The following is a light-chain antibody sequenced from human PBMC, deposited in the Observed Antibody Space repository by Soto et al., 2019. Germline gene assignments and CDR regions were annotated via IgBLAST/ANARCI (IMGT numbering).Light chain of an antibody. CDR3: QQYGDSPVT. J-gene: IGKJ4*01. V-gene: IGKV3-20*01. CDR1: QSVPSNS. Sequence: EIVLTQSPGTLSLSPGEGATLSCRASQSVPSNSVVWYQQNPGQAPRLLIFAAASRASGTPARFSGSGSGTDFTLTITRLEPEDFAVYYCQQYGDSPVTFGGGTKVEIK. CDR2: AAA.